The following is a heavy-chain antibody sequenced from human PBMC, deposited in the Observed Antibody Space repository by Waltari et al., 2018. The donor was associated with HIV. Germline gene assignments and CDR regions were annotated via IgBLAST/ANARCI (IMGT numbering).Heavy chain of an antibody. D-gene: IGHD3-10*01. CDR1: GGSISSYY. Sequence: QVQLQESGPGLVKPSETLSLTCTVSGGSISSYYWSWIRQPPGKGLEWIGYIYYSGSTKYNPSLKSRVTISVDTSKNQFSLKVSSVTAADTAVYYCARSRVLDRPDIWGQGTMVTVSS. CDR3: ARSRVLDRPDI. J-gene: IGHJ3*02. V-gene: IGHV4-59*01. CDR2: IYYSGST.